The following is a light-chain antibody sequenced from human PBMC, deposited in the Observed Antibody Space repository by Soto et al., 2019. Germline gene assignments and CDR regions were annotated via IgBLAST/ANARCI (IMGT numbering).Light chain of an antibody. CDR1: SSDVGDNY. J-gene: IGLJ1*01. CDR2: GVT. CDR3: SSKRDSSTLFV. V-gene: IGLV2-14*01. Sequence: QSVLTQPPSASGSPGQSVTISCTGTSSDVGDNYVSWYQQHLGKAPKLMIYGVTNRPSGVSNRFSGSKSGNTASLTISGLQAEDEADYYCSSKRDSSTLFVFGTGTKLTVL.